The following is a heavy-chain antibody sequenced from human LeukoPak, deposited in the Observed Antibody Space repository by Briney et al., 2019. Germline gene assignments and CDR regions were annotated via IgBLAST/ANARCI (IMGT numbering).Heavy chain of an antibody. J-gene: IGHJ5*02. Sequence: PGGSLRLSCAASGFTFSSYGMHWVRQAPGKGLVWVSRINSDGSSTSYADSVKGRFTISRDNAKNTLYLQMNSLRAEDTAVYYCARDGELSYYDILTGPSGGWFDPWGQGTLVTVSS. CDR1: GFTFSSYG. CDR2: INSDGSST. V-gene: IGHV3-74*01. CDR3: ARDGELSYYDILTGPSGGWFDP. D-gene: IGHD3-9*01.